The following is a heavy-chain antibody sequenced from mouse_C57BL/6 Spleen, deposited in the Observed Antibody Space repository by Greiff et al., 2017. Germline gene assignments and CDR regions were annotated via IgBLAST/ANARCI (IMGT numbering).Heavy chain of an antibody. CDR3: EWFNGNDVWYFDV. CDR2: IRNKANGYTT. CDR1: GFTFTDYY. J-gene: IGHJ1*03. D-gene: IGHD2-2*01. Sequence: EVKLLESGGGLVQPGGSLSLSCAASGFTFTDYYMSWVRQPPGQGLEWLGFIRNKANGYTTEYSASVKGRFTSSRDTSQSILYLQMKARRAKDSATDFCEWFNGNDVWYFDVWGTGTTVTVSA. V-gene: IGHV7-3*01.